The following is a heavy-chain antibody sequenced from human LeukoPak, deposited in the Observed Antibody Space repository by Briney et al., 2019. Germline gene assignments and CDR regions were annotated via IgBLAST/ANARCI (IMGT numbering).Heavy chain of an antibody. Sequence: GRSLTLSCAASGFNFTVSDYGMHWVRQASGKGLEWVAVVSYDGNYKYYADSVKGRFTISRDNSKNTLYLQMNSLRAEDTALYYCARYNAAVAGYDYWGQGTLVTVSS. CDR2: VSYDGNYK. D-gene: IGHD6-19*01. CDR3: ARYNAAVAGYDY. V-gene: IGHV3-33*05. J-gene: IGHJ4*02. CDR1: GFNFTVSDYG.